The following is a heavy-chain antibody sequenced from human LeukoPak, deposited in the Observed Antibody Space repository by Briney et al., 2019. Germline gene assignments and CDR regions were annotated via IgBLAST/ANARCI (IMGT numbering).Heavy chain of an antibody. CDR1: GGSISSGGYY. D-gene: IGHD5-12*01. J-gene: IGHJ4*02. CDR2: IYYSGST. CDR3: AALEGGYDFSFDY. Sequence: PSQTLSLTCTVSGGSISSGGYYWSWIRQHPGKGLEWVGYIYYSGSTYYNPSLKSRVTISVDTSKNQFSLKLSSVTAADTAVYYCAALEGGYDFSFDYWGQGTLVTVSS. V-gene: IGHV4-30-4*08.